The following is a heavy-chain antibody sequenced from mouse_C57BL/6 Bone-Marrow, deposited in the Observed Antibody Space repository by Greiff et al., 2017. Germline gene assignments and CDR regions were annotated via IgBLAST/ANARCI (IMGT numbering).Heavy chain of an antibody. V-gene: IGHV5-9*01. CDR2: ISGGGGNT. CDR3: ARRVFDY. J-gene: IGHJ2*01. Sequence: EVMLVESGGGLVKPGGSLKLSCAASGFTFSSYTMSWVRQTPEKRLEWVATISGGGGNTYYPDSVKGRFTISSDNAKNTLYLQMSSRRSEDTAWYYCARRVFDYWGQGTTLTVSS. CDR1: GFTFSSYT.